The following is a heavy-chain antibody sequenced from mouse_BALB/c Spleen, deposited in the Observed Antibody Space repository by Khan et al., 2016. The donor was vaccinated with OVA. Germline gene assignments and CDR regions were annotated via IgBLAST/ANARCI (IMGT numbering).Heavy chain of an antibody. D-gene: IGHD2-3*01. CDR3: ARDGSRYNYAMDY. CDR2: ISYSGST. V-gene: IGHV3-2*02. CDR1: GYSITSDYA. J-gene: IGHJ4*01. Sequence: QLEESGPGLVKPSQSLSLTCTVTGYSITSDYAWNWIRQFPGNKLEWMGYISYSGSTNYNPALKSRISITRDTSKNQFFLLLNSVTTEDTATYDCARDGSRYNYAMDYWGQGTSVTVSS.